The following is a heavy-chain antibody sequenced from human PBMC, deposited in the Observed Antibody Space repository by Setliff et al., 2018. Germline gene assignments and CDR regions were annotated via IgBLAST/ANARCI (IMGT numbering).Heavy chain of an antibody. Sequence: SETLSLTCAVYGGSFTDHFWSWIRQPPGKGLEWIGEINHSGSTNYNPSLKSRLSISVDTSKNQFSLKLSSATAADTAVYYCARGYSGYDYLKPFDYWGQGTLVTVSS. D-gene: IGHD5-12*01. CDR2: INHSGST. J-gene: IGHJ4*02. V-gene: IGHV4-34*01. CDR3: ARGYSGYDYLKPFDY. CDR1: GGSFTDHF.